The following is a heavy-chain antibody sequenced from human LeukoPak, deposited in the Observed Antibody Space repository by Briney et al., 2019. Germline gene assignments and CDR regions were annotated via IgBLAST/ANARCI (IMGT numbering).Heavy chain of an antibody. V-gene: IGHV3-30*18. J-gene: IGHJ4*02. Sequence: GGSLRLSCAASGFTFSDYYMSWIRQAPGKGLEWVAVISYDGSNKYYADSVKGRFTISRDNSKNTLYLQMNSLRAEDTAVYYCAKGWFGELPQFDYWGQGTLVTVSS. D-gene: IGHD3-10*01. CDR2: ISYDGSNK. CDR1: GFTFSDYY. CDR3: AKGWFGELPQFDY.